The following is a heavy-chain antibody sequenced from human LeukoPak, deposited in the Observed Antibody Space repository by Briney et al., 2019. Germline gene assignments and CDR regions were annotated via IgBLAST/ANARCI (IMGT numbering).Heavy chain of an antibody. V-gene: IGHV4-61*02. CDR3: ARPRELLSWFDP. CDR2: IYTSGST. D-gene: IGHD1-26*01. Sequence: SETLSLTCTVSGGSISSGRYYWSWIRQPAGKGLEWIGRIYTSGSTNYNPSLKSRVTTSVDTSKNQFSLKLICVIVADTAVYYCARPRELLSWFDPCGQGTVVTVSS. CDR1: GGSISSGRYY. J-gene: IGHJ5*02.